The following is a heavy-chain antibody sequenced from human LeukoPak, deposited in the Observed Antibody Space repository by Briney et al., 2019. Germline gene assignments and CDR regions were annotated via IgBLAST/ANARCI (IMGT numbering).Heavy chain of an antibody. CDR1: GLIVSRNY. CDR3: ARDLQGGSGT. D-gene: IGHD3-10*01. Sequence: PGGSLKLSCAASGLIVSRNYMSWVRQAPGKGLEWVSVIYDGGSTYYADSVKGRFTISRDNSKNTLYLQMNSLRAEDTAVYYCARDLQGGSGTWGQGATVTVSS. J-gene: IGHJ6*02. CDR2: IYDGGST. V-gene: IGHV3-66*01.